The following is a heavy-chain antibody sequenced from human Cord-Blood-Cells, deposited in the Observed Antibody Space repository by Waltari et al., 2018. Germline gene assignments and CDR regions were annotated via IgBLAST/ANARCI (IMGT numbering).Heavy chain of an antibody. J-gene: IGHJ6*03. Sequence: QVHLQQWGAGLLKPQETLSLTCALYGGSFSGHSWRWIRQPPGKGLEGIGEINHTGSTNYNPSLKSRVTISVDTSKNQFSLKLSSVTAADTAVYYCARAQGLRYYYYMDVWGKGTTVTVSS. D-gene: IGHD4-17*01. CDR3: ARAQGLRYYYYMDV. V-gene: IGHV4-34*01. CDR2: INHTGST. CDR1: GGSFSGHS.